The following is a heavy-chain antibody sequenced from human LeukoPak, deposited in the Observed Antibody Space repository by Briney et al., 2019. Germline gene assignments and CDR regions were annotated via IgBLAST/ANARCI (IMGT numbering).Heavy chain of an antibody. D-gene: IGHD2-15*01. Sequence: GRSLRLSCAATGFIFSSYRMHGVRQAPGKGLEWVAVISYDGSNKYYADSVKGRFTISRDNSKTTLYLQMNSLRAEDTAVYYCARQSCRGGSCFIDYWGQGTLVTVSS. CDR2: ISYDGSNK. CDR1: GFIFSSYR. V-gene: IGHV3-30*03. CDR3: ARQSCRGGSCFIDY. J-gene: IGHJ4*02.